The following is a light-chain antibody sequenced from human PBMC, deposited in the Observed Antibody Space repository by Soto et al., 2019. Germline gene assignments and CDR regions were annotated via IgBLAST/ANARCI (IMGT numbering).Light chain of an antibody. CDR3: QQYNNWPRAT. CDR1: QTISGW. J-gene: IGKJ4*01. V-gene: IGKV1-5*01. Sequence: DIQMTQSPSTLSASVGDTVTITCRASQTISGWLAWYQQRPGKAPNLLIFDASTLESGVPSRFSGSGSGTTFTLTISSLQSEDFGVYYCQQYNNWPRATFGGGTKVEIK. CDR2: DAS.